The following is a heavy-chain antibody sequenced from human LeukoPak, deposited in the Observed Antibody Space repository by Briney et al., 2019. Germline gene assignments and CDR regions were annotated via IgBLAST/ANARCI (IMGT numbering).Heavy chain of an antibody. D-gene: IGHD5-18*01. CDR1: GGTFSSYA. CDR2: IIPIFGTA. V-gene: IGHV1-69*01. CDR3: ARSGYSYGYLYRLPFDY. J-gene: IGHJ4*02. Sequence: ASVKVSCKASGGTFSSYAISWVRQAPGQGLEWIGGIIPIFGTANYAQKFQGRVTITADESTSTAYMELSSLRSEDTAVYYCARSGYSYGYLYRLPFDYWGQGTLVTVSS.